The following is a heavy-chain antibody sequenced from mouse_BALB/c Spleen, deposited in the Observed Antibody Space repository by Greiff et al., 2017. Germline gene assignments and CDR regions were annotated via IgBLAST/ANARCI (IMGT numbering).Heavy chain of an antibody. CDR2: ISSGGSYT. Sequence: EVKLVESGGGLVKPGGSLKLSCAASGFTFSSYAMSWVRQSPEKRLEWVAEISSGGSYTYYPDTVTGRFTISRDNAKNTLYLEMSSLRSEDTAMYYCARVERGDYYFDYWGQGTTLTVSS. CDR3: ARVERGDYYFDY. V-gene: IGHV5-9-4*01. D-gene: IGHD2-4*01. CDR1: GFTFSSYA. J-gene: IGHJ2*01.